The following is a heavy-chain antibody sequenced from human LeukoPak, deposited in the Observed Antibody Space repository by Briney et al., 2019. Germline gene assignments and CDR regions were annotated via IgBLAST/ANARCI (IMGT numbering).Heavy chain of an antibody. CDR1: GGTFSNYA. J-gene: IGHJ4*02. V-gene: IGHV1-69*06. Sequence: SVKVSCKASGGTFSNYAISWVRQAPGQGLEWMGGIIPIFGTANYAQKFRGRVTITADKSTSTAYMELSSLRSEDTAVYYCARGPPRQLVGPNPRPGYFDYWGRGTLVTVSS. CDR2: IIPIFGTA. CDR3: ARGPPRQLVGPNPRPGYFDY. D-gene: IGHD6-13*01.